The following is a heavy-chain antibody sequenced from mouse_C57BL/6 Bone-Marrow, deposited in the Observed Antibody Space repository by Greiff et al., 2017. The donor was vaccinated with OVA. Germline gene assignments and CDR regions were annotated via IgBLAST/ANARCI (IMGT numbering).Heavy chain of an antibody. CDR1: GYTFTDYY. D-gene: IGHD2-2*01. CDR2: IYPGSGNT. CDR3: AGWLGFAY. J-gene: IGHJ3*01. V-gene: IGHV1-76*01. Sequence: VKVVESGAELVRPGASVKLSCKASGYTFTDYYINWVKQRPGQGLEWIARIYPGSGNTYYNEKFKGKATLTAEKSSSTAYMQLSSLTSEDSAVYFCAGWLGFAYWGQGTLVTVSA.